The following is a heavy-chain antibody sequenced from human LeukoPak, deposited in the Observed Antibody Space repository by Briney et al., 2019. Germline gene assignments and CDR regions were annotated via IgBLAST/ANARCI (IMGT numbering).Heavy chain of an antibody. J-gene: IGHJ4*02. Sequence: ICGDSVSSXSAAXNWGRQSRARGLEWLERTYYRYKLYNDYAVSVKSRITINPDTSKNQFSLQLNSVTPEDTAVYYCAREMEGSGSYYFDYWGQGTLVTVSS. CDR3: AREMEGSGSYYFDY. CDR1: GDSVSSXSAA. CDR2: TYYRYKLYN. D-gene: IGHD3-10*01. V-gene: IGHV6-1*01.